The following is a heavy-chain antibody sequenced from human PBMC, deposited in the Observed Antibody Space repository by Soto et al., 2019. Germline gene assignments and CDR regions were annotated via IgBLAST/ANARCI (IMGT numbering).Heavy chain of an antibody. V-gene: IGHV1-18*01. Sequence: GASVKVSCKASGYTFTSYGISWVRQAPGQGLEWMGWISAYNGNTNYAQKLQGRVTMTTDTSTSTAYMELRSLRSDDTAVYYCARGYRSRCSGGSCQPYDYWGQGTLVTVSS. CDR1: GYTFTSYG. D-gene: IGHD2-15*01. J-gene: IGHJ4*02. CDR2: ISAYNGNT. CDR3: ARGYRSRCSGGSCQPYDY.